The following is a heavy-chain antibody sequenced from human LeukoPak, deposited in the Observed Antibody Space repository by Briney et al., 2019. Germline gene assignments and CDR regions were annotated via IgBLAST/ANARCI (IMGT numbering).Heavy chain of an antibody. J-gene: IGHJ4*02. V-gene: IGHV3-7*05. Sequence: PGGSLRLSCAAYGFTFSSYWMSWVRQAPGKGLESLANIKQDGSEKYYVDSVKGRFTISRDNAKNSLYLQMNSLRAEDTAVYYCAREPDYGGNSPIDYWGQGTLVTVSS. CDR3: AREPDYGGNSPIDY. CDR1: GFTFSSYW. CDR2: IKQDGSEK. D-gene: IGHD4-23*01.